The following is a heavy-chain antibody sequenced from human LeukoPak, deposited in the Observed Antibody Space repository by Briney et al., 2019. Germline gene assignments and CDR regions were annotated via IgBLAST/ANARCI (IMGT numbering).Heavy chain of an antibody. CDR2: IIPIFGTA. CDR1: GGTFISYA. J-gene: IGHJ4*02. CDR3: ARDGSGSYYLFDY. Sequence: SVKVSCKASGGTFISYAVSWVRQAPGQGLEWMGGIIPIFGTANYAQKFQGRVTITADEFTSTAYMELSSLRSEDTAVYYCARDGSGSYYLFDYWGQGTLVTVSS. V-gene: IGHV1-69*13. D-gene: IGHD3-10*01.